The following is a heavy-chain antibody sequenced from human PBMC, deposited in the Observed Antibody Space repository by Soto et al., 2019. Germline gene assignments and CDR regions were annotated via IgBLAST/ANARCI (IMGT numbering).Heavy chain of an antibody. D-gene: IGHD3-9*01. CDR3: ARLNYDILTGY. J-gene: IGHJ4*02. V-gene: IGHV4-59*01. Sequence: SETLSLTCTVSGASISSYHWSWIRQTPGKGLEWIGYIYYSGSTNYNPSLKSRVTISVDTSKNQFSLKLSSVTAADTAVYYCARLNYDILTGYWSQGTLVTVSS. CDR1: GASISSYH. CDR2: IYYSGST.